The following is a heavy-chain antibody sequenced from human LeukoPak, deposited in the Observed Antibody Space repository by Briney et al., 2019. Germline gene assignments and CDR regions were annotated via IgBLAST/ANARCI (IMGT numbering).Heavy chain of an antibody. J-gene: IGHJ4*02. CDR3: ARGLGLPQLDY. Sequence: PSETLSLTCSVSGGSVANYYWHWIRQPPGKGLEWIGFVYYTGRNDYNPSLRSRITMSLDTSNNQVSLKLTSVTAADTAVYYCARGLGLPQLDYWGQGTLVTVSS. V-gene: IGHV4-59*02. CDR2: VYYTGRN. CDR1: GGSVANYY. D-gene: IGHD1-7*01.